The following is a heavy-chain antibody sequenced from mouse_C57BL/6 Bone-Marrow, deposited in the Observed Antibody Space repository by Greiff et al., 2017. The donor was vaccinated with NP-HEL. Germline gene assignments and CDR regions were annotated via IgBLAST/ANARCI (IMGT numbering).Heavy chain of an antibody. CDR1: GFTFSSYG. D-gene: IGHD1-1*01. V-gene: IGHV5-6*01. J-gene: IGHJ2*01. CDR3: ARHGYYGSTLYFDY. Sequence: EVMLVESGGDLVKPGGSLKLSCAASGFTFSSYGMSWVRQTPDKRLEWVATISSGGSYTYYPDSVKGRFTISRDNAKNTLYLQMSSLKSEDTAMYYCARHGYYGSTLYFDYWGQGTTLTVSS. CDR2: ISSGGSYT.